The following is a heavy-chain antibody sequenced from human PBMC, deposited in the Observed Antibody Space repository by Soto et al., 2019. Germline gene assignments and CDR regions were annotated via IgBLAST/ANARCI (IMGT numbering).Heavy chain of an antibody. D-gene: IGHD1-1*01. V-gene: IGHV3-23*01. Sequence: EVQLLESGGGLVQPGGSLRLSCAASGFTFSSYAMSWVRQAPGRGLEWVSAISGSGGSTYYADSVKGRFTISRDNSKNTLYLQMNSLRAEDTAVYYCAKGRQKQPYYFDYWGQGTLVTVSS. J-gene: IGHJ4*02. CDR3: AKGRQKQPYYFDY. CDR2: ISGSGGST. CDR1: GFTFSSYA.